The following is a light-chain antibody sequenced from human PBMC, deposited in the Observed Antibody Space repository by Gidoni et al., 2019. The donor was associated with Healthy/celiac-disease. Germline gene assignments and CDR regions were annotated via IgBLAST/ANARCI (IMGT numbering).Light chain of an antibody. V-gene: IGKV3-15*01. J-gene: IGKJ1*01. CDR3: QQYNNWSWT. CDR1: KSVSSN. CDR2: GAS. Sequence: EIVMTQSPATLSVSPGERATLSCRASKSVSSNLAWYQQKPGQAPRLLIYGASTRATGIPARFSGSGSGTEFTLTISSLQSEDFAVYYCQQYNNWSWTFXQXTKVEIK.